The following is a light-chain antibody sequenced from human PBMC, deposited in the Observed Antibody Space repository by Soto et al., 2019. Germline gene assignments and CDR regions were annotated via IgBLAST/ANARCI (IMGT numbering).Light chain of an antibody. CDR2: RAS. CDR1: QSVSNNY. V-gene: IGKV3-20*01. CDR3: QQYGTSVT. J-gene: IGKJ5*01. Sequence: EIVLTQSPGTLSLSPGEGATLSCGASQSVSNNYLAWYQQKPGQSPRLLIYRASTRATGIPDRLSGSGSGTDFTLNINSLDPEDFAVYFCQQYGTSVTFGQGTRLEIK.